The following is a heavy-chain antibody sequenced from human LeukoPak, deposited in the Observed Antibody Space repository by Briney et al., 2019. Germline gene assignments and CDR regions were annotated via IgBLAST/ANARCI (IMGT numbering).Heavy chain of an antibody. CDR2: ISSSGGST. D-gene: IGHD5-18*01. V-gene: IGHV3-23*01. CDR3: AKKTRANVDTAMVDY. Sequence: GGSLRLSCAASGFNFTNYAMNWVRQAPGRGLEWVSLISSSGGSTYYAGSVKGRFTISRDNSKNTLYLQMNSLRAEDTAIYYCAKKTRANVDTAMVDYWGQGTLVTVSS. J-gene: IGHJ4*02. CDR1: GFNFTNYA.